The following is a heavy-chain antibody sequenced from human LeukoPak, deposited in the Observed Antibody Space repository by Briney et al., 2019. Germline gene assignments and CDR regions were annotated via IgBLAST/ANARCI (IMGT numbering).Heavy chain of an antibody. CDR2: ISSSSSTI. CDR3: ARDHLAYCGGDCYLENDY. D-gene: IGHD2-21*02. CDR1: GFTFSSYS. J-gene: IGHJ4*02. Sequence: GGSLRLSCAASGFTFSSYSMNWVRQAPGKGLEWVSYISSSSSTIYYADSVKGRFTISRDNAKNSLYLQMNSLRAEDTAVYYCARDHLAYCGGDCYLENDYWGQGTLVTVSS. V-gene: IGHV3-48*04.